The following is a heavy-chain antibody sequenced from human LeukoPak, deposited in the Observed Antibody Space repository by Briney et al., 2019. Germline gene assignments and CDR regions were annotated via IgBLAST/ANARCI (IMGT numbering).Heavy chain of an antibody. D-gene: IGHD3-22*01. CDR3: ARGGWLPDY. V-gene: IGHV3-7*01. Sequence: GGSLRLSCAASGFTFSRYWMSWVRQAPGKGLEWVANIKQDGSEKYYVDSVKGRFTISRDNAKNSLYLKMNSLRAGDTAVYYCARGGWLPDYWGQGTLVTVSS. J-gene: IGHJ4*02. CDR2: IKQDGSEK. CDR1: GFTFSRYW.